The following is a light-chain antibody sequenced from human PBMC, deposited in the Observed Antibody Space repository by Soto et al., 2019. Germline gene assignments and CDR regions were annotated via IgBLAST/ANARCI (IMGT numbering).Light chain of an antibody. CDR1: QSLSKS. CDR3: QQYKNWPPWT. CDR2: DVS. V-gene: IGKV3-11*01. Sequence: EIVLTQSPATLSLSPGERATLSCRASQSLSKSLVWYQQKPGQAPRLLVYDVSTRATGVPARFSGTGSETDFTLTISGLQSDDSAVYYCQQYKNWPPWTFGQGTKVDI. J-gene: IGKJ1*01.